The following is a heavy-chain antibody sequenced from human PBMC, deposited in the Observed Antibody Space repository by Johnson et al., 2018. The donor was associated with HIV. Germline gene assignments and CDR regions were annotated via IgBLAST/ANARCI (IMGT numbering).Heavy chain of an antibody. CDR2: ISYDGSKK. CDR3: VKVQDEWFRALGAFDI. CDR1: GFTFSSYG. V-gene: IGHV3-30*18. J-gene: IGHJ3*02. Sequence: VQLVESGGGVVQPGRSLRLSCAASGFTFSSYGMHWVRQAPGKGLEWVAVISYDGSKKYHADSVKGRFTISRDNSKNTLYLQMNTLRAEDTAVYYCVKVQDEWFRALGAFDIWGQGTMVTVSS. D-gene: IGHD3-10*01.